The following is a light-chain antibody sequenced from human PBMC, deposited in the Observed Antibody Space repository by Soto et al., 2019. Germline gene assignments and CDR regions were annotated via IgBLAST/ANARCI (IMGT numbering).Light chain of an antibody. CDR1: QSISSW. Sequence: DIPMTQSPSTLSASVGDRVTITCRASQSISSWFAWYQQKPGKAPKLLIYKASSLESEVPSRFSGSGSGTEFTLTISSLQPDDFATYYCQQYNGYWPVGQGTKLEI. CDR2: KAS. CDR3: QQYNGYWP. J-gene: IGKJ1*01. V-gene: IGKV1-5*03.